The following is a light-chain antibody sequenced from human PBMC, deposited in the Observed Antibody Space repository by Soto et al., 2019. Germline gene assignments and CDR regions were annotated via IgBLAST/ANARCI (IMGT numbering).Light chain of an antibody. J-gene: IGLJ2*01. Sequence: QSALTQPASVSGSPGQSITISCTGTSSDVGGYNYVSWYQQHPGKAPKLMIYDVRNRPSGVSNRFSGSKSGNTASLTISGLQAEDEADYYCSSYTSSSTSVVFGGGTSSPS. CDR1: SSDVGGYNY. V-gene: IGLV2-14*01. CDR3: SSYTSSSTSVV. CDR2: DVR.